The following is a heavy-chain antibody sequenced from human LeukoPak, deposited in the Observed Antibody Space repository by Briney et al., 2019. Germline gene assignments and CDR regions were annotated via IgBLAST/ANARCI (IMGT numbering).Heavy chain of an antibody. CDR1: GNYW. CDR2: INGDGSWT. D-gene: IGHD2-2*01. CDR3: VSFYETY. V-gene: IGHV3-74*01. J-gene: IGHJ4*02. Sequence: GGSLRLSCAAYGNYWMHWVRQAPGKGLVWVSHINGDGSWTTYADSVKGRFTISKDNAKNTVYLQMNNLRAEDTAVYYCVSFYETYWGRGTLVTVSS.